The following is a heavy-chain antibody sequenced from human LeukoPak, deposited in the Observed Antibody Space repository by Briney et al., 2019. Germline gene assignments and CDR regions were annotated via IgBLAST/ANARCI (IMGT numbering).Heavy chain of an antibody. Sequence: GGSLRLSCAASGFTFSSYSMNWVRQAPGKGLKWVSSISSSSSYIYYADSVKGQFTISRDNAKNSLYLQMNSLRAEDTAVYYCARAAGASHFDYWGQGTLVTVSS. D-gene: IGHD7-27*01. CDR3: ARAAGASHFDY. CDR1: GFTFSSYS. V-gene: IGHV3-21*01. CDR2: ISSSSSYI. J-gene: IGHJ4*02.